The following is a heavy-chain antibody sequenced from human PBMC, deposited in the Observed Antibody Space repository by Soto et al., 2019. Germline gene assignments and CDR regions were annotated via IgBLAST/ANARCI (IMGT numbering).Heavy chain of an antibody. D-gene: IGHD5-12*01. J-gene: IGHJ4*02. Sequence: GGSLRLSCVASGFTFSSHSMNWVRQAPGKGLQWVSYISSSSSTIYYADSVKGRFTISRDNAKNSLYLQMNSLRDEDTAVYYCARDLGRGYDRYYFDYWGQGTLVTVSS. CDR3: ARDLGRGYDRYYFDY. V-gene: IGHV3-48*02. CDR2: ISSSSSTI. CDR1: GFTFSSHS.